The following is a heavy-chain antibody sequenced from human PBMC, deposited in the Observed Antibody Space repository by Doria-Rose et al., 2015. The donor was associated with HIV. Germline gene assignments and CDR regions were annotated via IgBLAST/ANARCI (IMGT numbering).Heavy chain of an antibody. CDR2: IFSDDER. J-gene: IGHJ4*02. V-gene: IGHV2-26*01. CDR1: GVSLSSPGMG. D-gene: IGHD6-13*01. Sequence: SGPVLVKPTETLTLTCTVSGVSLSSPGMGVSWIRQPPGKALEWLANIFSDDERSYKTPLKSRLTISRRTSKSQVVLTMTDMDHVDTATYYCARIKSSRWYHKYYFDFWGQGTLVIVSA. CDR3: ARIKSSRWYHKYYFDF.